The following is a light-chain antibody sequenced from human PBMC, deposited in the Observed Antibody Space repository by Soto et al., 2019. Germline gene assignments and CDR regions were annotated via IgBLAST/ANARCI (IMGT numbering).Light chain of an antibody. V-gene: IGKV3-15*01. CDR3: QQHNNWPLT. J-gene: IGKJ4*01. CDR1: QSVSSN. Sequence: EIVLTQSPATLSLSPGDRATLSCGASQSVSSNLAWYQQKPGQAPRLLVYGASTRATGIPARFSGSGSGTQFTLTISSLQSEDFAVYYCQQHNNWPLTFGGGTKVDIK. CDR2: GAS.